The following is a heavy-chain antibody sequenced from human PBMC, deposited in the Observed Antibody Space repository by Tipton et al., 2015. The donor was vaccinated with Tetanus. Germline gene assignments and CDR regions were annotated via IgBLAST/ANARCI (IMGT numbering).Heavy chain of an antibody. Sequence: TLSLTCTVSGGSVRSGSYYWNWIRQPPGKGLEWIGYISYSGSTNSNYSLKSRITISQDTSKNQFSLKLTSVTAADTAVYFCARGRRLRLMSWMFPTWFHPWGQVTLVSVSS. CDR1: GGSVRSGSYY. CDR2: ISYSGST. D-gene: IGHD3-3*01. V-gene: IGHV4-61*01. CDR3: ARGRRLRLMSWMFPTWFHP. J-gene: IGHJ5*02.